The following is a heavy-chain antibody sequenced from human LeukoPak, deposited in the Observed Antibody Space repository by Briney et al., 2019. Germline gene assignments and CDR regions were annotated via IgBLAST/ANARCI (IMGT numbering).Heavy chain of an antibody. J-gene: IGHJ3*02. V-gene: IGHV4-59*01. D-gene: IGHD2-21*01. CDR2: IYYSGNT. CDR1: GGSISSYY. CDR3: AREVTYCGGDCYLLGAFDI. Sequence: SETLSLTCTVSGGSISSYYWSWIRQPPGKGLEWIGYIYYSGNTNYNPSLKSRVTISVDTSKNQFSLRLSSVTAADTAVYYCAREVTYCGGDCYLLGAFDIWGQGTMVTVSS.